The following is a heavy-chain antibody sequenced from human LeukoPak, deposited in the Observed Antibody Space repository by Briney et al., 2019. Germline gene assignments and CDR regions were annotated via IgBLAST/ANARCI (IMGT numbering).Heavy chain of an antibody. Sequence: SETLSLTCTVSGGSISSRPYYWGWVRQPPGKGLEWIGYIYYSGSTNYNPSLKSRVTISVDTSKNQFSLKLSSVTAADTAVYYCARGGYYGSGNDFRFDPWGQGTLVTVSS. V-gene: IGHV4-61*05. J-gene: IGHJ5*02. CDR1: GGSISSRPYY. D-gene: IGHD3-10*01. CDR2: IYYSGST. CDR3: ARGGYYGSGNDFRFDP.